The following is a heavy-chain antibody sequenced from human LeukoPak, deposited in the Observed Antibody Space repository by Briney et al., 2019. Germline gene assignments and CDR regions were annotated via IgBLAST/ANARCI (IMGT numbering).Heavy chain of an antibody. D-gene: IGHD3-22*01. J-gene: IGHJ1*01. V-gene: IGHV3-48*02. CDR1: GFTFSSYS. CDR2: IRSSSSTI. Sequence: PGGSLRLSCAASGFTFSSYSMNWVRQAPGKGLEWVSYIRSSSSTIYYADSVKGRFTISRDNAKNSLYLQMNSLRDEDTAVYYCARDSSGYYPLEYFQHWGQGTLVTVSS. CDR3: ARDSSGYYPLEYFQH.